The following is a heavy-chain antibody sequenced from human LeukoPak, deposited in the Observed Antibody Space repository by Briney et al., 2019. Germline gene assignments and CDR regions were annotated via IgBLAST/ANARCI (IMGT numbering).Heavy chain of an antibody. CDR3: ARGPLNYGSGSYLH. CDR2: INHSGSN. CDR1: GGSFSGYY. V-gene: IGHV4-34*01. J-gene: IGHJ4*02. D-gene: IGHD3-10*01. Sequence: PSETLSLTCAVYGGSFSGYYWSWIRQPPGKGLEWIGEINHSGSNNYNPSLKSRVTISVDTSKNQFSLKLSSVTAADTAVYYCARGPLNYGSGSYLHWGQGTLVTVSS.